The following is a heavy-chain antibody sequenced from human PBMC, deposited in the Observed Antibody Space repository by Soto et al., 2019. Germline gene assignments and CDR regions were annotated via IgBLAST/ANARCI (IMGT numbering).Heavy chain of an antibody. CDR2: VSANNGKT. J-gene: IGHJ5*01. CDR3: ARMGGSFLDS. CDR1: GYIFSAYS. D-gene: IGHD1-26*01. V-gene: IGHV1-18*01. Sequence: QIQLVQSGAEVKTPGASVRVSCKTSGYIFSAYSISWVRQAPGQGLEWMGWVSANNGKTDSAQKFQGRVTMTTDTSTSTAYMELRSLRSDDTAVYYCARMGGSFLDSWGQGTLVTVSS.